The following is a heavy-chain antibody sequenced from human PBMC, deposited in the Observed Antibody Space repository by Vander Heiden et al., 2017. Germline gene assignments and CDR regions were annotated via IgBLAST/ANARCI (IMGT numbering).Heavy chain of an antibody. J-gene: IGHJ4*02. V-gene: IGHV4-34*01. D-gene: IGHD3-22*01. CDR3: ARGPNYYDRGALGENCFDY. Sequence: QVQLQQWGAGLLKPSETLSLTCAVYGGSLSGYYWSWIRQAPGKGLEWIGEINHSGSTNYNPSLKSRVTISGDTSKNQFSLKLTSVTAADTAVYYCARGPNYYDRGALGENCFDYWGQGTVVTVSS. CDR2: INHSGST. CDR1: GGSLSGYY.